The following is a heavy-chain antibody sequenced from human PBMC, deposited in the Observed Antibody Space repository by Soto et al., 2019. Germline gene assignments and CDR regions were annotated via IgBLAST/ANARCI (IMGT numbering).Heavy chain of an antibody. CDR1: GGTFSSYA. CDR2: IIPIFGTA. D-gene: IGHD3-10*01. CDR3: AKDSAYYYYGMDV. J-gene: IGHJ6*02. Sequence: SVKVSCKASGGTFSSYAISWVRQAPGQGLEWMGGIIPIFGTANYAQKFQGRVTITADESTSTAYMELNSLRAEDTAVYYCAKDSAYYYYGMDVWGQGTTVTVSS. V-gene: IGHV1-69*13.